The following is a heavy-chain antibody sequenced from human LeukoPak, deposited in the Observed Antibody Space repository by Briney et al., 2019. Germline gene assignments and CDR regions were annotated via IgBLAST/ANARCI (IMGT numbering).Heavy chain of an antibody. CDR1: GGSISSSSYY. D-gene: IGHD6-19*01. J-gene: IGHJ4*02. CDR3: ARSQQWRPPLDY. Sequence: PSETLSLTCTVSGGSISSSSYYWGWIRQPPGKGLEWIGEINHSGSTNYNPSLKSRVTISVDTSKNQFSLKLSSVTAADTAVYYCARSQQWRPPLDYWGQGTLVTVSS. CDR2: INHSGST. V-gene: IGHV4-39*07.